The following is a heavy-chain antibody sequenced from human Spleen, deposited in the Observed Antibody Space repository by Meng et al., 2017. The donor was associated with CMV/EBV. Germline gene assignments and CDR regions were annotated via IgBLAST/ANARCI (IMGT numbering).Heavy chain of an antibody. Sequence: AASGFTVSSNYMPWVRQAPGKGLEWVSVIYSGGGTYYADSVKGRFTISRDNSKSAIYLQMNTLRAEDTAVYYCARVGWQQQHWFFDLWGRGTLVTVSS. CDR1: GFTVSSNY. CDR2: IYSGGGT. CDR3: ARVGWQQQHWFFDL. D-gene: IGHD4-23*01. J-gene: IGHJ2*01. V-gene: IGHV3-53*01.